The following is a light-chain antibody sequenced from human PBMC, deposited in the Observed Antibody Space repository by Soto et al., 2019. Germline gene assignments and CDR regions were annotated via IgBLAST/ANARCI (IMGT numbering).Light chain of an antibody. CDR1: QDISSY. Sequence: LTQSPSLLSASVGDRVTITCRASQDISSYLAWYQQKPGQAPRLLIYGASSRATGIPDRFSGSGSGTDFTLTISRLEPGDFAVYYCQQYVTSPPGTFGQGTKVEIK. J-gene: IGKJ1*01. V-gene: IGKV3-20*01. CDR3: QQYVTSPPGT. CDR2: GAS.